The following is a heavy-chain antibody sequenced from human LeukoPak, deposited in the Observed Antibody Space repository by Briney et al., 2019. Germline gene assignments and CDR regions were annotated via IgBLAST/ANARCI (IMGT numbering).Heavy chain of an antibody. CDR2: ISASGASP. Sequence: PGGSLRLSCAASGFTFSDYAMIWVRQAPGKGLEWVAGISASGASPYYADSVKGRFTISRDNSMNTLYVQMNSLRAEDTAVYYCAREAYYDSSGYYYQNAFDIWGQGTMVTVSS. CDR1: GFTFSDYA. J-gene: IGHJ3*02. D-gene: IGHD3-22*01. CDR3: AREAYYDSSGYYYQNAFDI. V-gene: IGHV3-23*01.